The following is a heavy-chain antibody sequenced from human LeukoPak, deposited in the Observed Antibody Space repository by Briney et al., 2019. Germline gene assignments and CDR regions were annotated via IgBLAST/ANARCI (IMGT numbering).Heavy chain of an antibody. V-gene: IGHV4-59*01. CDR3: ARGGGPLGFCDY. CDR1: GGSISSFY. D-gene: IGHD1-26*01. J-gene: IGHJ4*02. Sequence: SETLSLICTASGGSISSFYWSWIRQPPGKGLEWIGYIYYSGSTNYNPSLKSRVTISVDTSKNQFSLKLSSVTAADTAVYYCARGGGPLGFCDYWGQGTLVTVSS. CDR2: IYYSGST.